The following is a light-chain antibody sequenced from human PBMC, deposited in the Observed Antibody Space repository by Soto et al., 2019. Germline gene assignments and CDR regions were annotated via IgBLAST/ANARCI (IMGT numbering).Light chain of an antibody. Sequence: EIVLTQSPATLSLSPGVRATLSCRASQSVSRYLACYQQKPGQAPRLLIYDASNGATVIPARFSGSGAGTDFTRTISSLETEDFSVYYCQRSSIWRGFTFFPGTKVDIK. CDR3: QRSSIWRGFT. J-gene: IGKJ3*01. CDR2: DAS. V-gene: IGKV3-11*01. CDR1: QSVSRY.